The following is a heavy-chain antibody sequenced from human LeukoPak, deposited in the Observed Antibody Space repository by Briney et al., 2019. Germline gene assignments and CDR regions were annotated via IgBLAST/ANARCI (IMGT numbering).Heavy chain of an antibody. V-gene: IGHV3-30*18. J-gene: IGHJ6*04. CDR1: GFTFSGYG. CDR2: IPYDGSNK. D-gene: IGHD3-10*01. CDR3: AKDLVGRGSYSDRGMDV. Sequence: GRSLRLSCAASGFTFSGYGMHWVRQAPGKGLEWVAVIPYDGSNKYYADSVKGRFTISRDNSKNTLYLQMNSLRAEDTAVYYCAKDLVGRGSYSDRGMDVWGKGTTVTVSS.